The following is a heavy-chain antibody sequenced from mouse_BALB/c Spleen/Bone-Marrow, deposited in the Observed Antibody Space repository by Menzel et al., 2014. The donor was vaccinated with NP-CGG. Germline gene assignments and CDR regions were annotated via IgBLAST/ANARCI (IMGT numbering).Heavy chain of an antibody. D-gene: IGHD2-4*01. Sequence: VQLQQSGAELVRPGTSVKVSCKASGYAFTNYLIEWVKQRPGQGLEWIGVINPGSGGTNYNEKFKGKATLTADKSSSTAYMQLSSLTSDDSAVYFCARDGDYDEGYAMDYWGQGTSVTVSS. CDR3: ARDGDYDEGYAMDY. V-gene: IGHV1-54*01. CDR2: INPGSGGT. CDR1: GYAFTNYL. J-gene: IGHJ4*01.